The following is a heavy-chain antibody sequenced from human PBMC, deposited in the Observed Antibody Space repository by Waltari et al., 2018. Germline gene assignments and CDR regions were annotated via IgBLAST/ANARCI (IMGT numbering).Heavy chain of an antibody. CDR2: ISGSCGSK. V-gene: IGHV3-23*01. Sequence: EVQLLESGGGLVQPGGSLRLSCAASGFTFSSYAMSWVRQAPGKGLEWCSAISGSCGSKYYADSVKGRFTISREKSKNTLYLQMNSLGAEDTAVYYCAKVKPGGATMNYFDYWGQGTLVTVSS. D-gene: IGHD1-26*01. J-gene: IGHJ4*02. CDR1: GFTFSSYA. CDR3: AKVKPGGATMNYFDY.